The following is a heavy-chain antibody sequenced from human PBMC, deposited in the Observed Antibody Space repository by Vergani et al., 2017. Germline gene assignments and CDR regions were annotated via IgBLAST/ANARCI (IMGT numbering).Heavy chain of an antibody. CDR1: GFIFSTYA. Sequence: EVQLLESGGDLVQPGGSLRLSCTASGFIFSTYAMSWVRQAPGKGLEWVSGISASGAPTYYADSVKGRVTISRDNSKNTLYLQMNSLRVEDTAVYFCTRDRNYDIWTGSTNHFDHWGPGTLVTVSS. J-gene: IGHJ4*02. CDR2: ISASGAPT. V-gene: IGHV3-23*01. CDR3: TRDRNYDIWTGSTNHFDH. D-gene: IGHD3-9*01.